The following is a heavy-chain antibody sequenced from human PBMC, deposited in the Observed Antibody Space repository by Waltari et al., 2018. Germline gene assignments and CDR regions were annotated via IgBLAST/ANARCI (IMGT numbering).Heavy chain of an antibody. D-gene: IGHD3-22*01. Sequence: EVQLVPSGAEVKKPGESLKISCKGSGYSFTSYWIGWVRQMPGKGLDVMGISYPGDSDTRYSPSFQGQVTILADKSISTAYLQWSSLKASDTAMYYCASASGYYYESSGYYWGIWGQGTMVTVSS. V-gene: IGHV5-51*01. CDR2: SYPGDSDT. CDR1: GYSFTSYW. J-gene: IGHJ3*02. CDR3: ASASGYYYESSGYYWGI.